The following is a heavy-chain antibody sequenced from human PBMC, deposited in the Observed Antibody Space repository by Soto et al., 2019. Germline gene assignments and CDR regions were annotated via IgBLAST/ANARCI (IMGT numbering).Heavy chain of an antibody. Sequence: QVQLVESGGGVVQPGRSLRLSCAASGFTFSSYGMHWVRQAPGKGLEWVAVISYDGSNKYYADSVKGRFTISRDNSKNTLYLQMNSLRAEDTAVYYCANLPGTLGYCSGGSCYIQDYWGQGTLVTVSS. CDR3: ANLPGTLGYCSGGSCYIQDY. V-gene: IGHV3-30*18. CDR2: ISYDGSNK. D-gene: IGHD2-15*01. CDR1: GFTFSSYG. J-gene: IGHJ4*02.